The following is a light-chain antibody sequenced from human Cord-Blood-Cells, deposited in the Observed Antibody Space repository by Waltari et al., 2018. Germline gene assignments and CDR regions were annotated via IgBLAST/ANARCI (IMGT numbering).Light chain of an antibody. V-gene: IGLV2-14*01. CDR2: DVS. CDR3: SSYTSSSTLDWV. J-gene: IGLJ3*02. CDR1: SSDVGGSNY. Sequence: QSALTQPASVSGSPGQSITISCTGTSSDVGGSNYVPWYQQHPGKAPKLMIYDVSNRPSGVSNRFSGSKSGNTASLTISGLQAEDEADYYCSSYTSSSTLDWVFGGGTKLTVL.